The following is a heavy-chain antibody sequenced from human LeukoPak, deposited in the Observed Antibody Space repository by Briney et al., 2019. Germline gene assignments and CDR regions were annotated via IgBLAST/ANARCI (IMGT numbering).Heavy chain of an antibody. V-gene: IGHV4-39*07. CDR3: ARDTPPSHSSGSYMDV. J-gene: IGHJ6*03. CDR1: GGSISSGSYY. CDR2: INHSGST. D-gene: IGHD6-19*01. Sequence: SETLSLTCTVSGGSISSGSYYWSWIRQPPGKGLEWIGEINHSGSTNYNPSLKSRVTISVDTSKNQFSLKLSSVTAADTAVYYCARDTPPSHSSGSYMDVWGKGTTVTVSS.